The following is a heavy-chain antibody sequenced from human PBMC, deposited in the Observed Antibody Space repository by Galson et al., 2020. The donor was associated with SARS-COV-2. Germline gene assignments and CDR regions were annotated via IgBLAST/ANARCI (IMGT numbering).Heavy chain of an antibody. Sequence: ETSETLSLTCTVSGGSISSYYWSWLRQPPGKGLEWIGYIYYSGSTNYNPSLKSRVTISVDQSKNQFSLKLSSVTAADTAVYYCARVRVDSSGWYPLGGVYYGMDVWGQGTTVTVSS. V-gene: IGHV4-59*01. CDR2: IYYSGST. CDR1: GGSISSYY. J-gene: IGHJ6*02. D-gene: IGHD6-19*01. CDR3: ARVRVDSSGWYPLGGVYYGMDV.